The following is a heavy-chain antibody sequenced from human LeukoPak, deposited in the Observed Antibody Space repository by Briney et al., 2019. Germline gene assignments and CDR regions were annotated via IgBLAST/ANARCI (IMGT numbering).Heavy chain of an antibody. Sequence: ASVKVSCKASGYTFTGYYMHWVRQAPGQGLEWMGRIIPIFGTANYAQKFQGRVTITTDESTSTAYMELSSLRSEDTAVYYCARNSGSYVYWGQGTLVTVSS. CDR2: IIPIFGTA. CDR3: ARNSGSYVY. V-gene: IGHV1-69*05. J-gene: IGHJ4*02. CDR1: GYTFTGYY. D-gene: IGHD1-26*01.